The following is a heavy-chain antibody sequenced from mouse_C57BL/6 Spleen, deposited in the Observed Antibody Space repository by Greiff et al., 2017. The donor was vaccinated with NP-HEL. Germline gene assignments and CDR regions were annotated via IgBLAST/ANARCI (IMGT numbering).Heavy chain of an antibody. V-gene: IGHV5-6*02. CDR3: ARHNPDGYYDY. CDR1: GFTFSSYG. CDR2: ISSGGSYT. Sequence: EVKLVESGGDLVKPGGSLKLSCAASGFTFSSYGMSWVRQTPDKRLEWVATISSGGSYTYYPDSVKGRFTISRDNATNTLYMQMSSLKSEDTAMYYCARHNPDGYYDYWGQGTTLTVSS. J-gene: IGHJ2*01. D-gene: IGHD2-3*01.